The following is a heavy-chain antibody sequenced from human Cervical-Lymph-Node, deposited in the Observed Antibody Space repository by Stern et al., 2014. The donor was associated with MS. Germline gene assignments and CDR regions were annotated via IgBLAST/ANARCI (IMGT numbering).Heavy chain of an antibody. CDR3: ATANYEFGYYGMDV. V-gene: IGHV3-9*01. Sequence: EVQLVESGGGLVQPGRSLRLSCAAAGFAFDDYAMHWVRQAPGKGLEWVSGISWSGTKIGYADSVKGRFTISRDNAKNSLFLQMNNLRAEDTALYYCATANYEFGYYGMDVRGQGTAVTVS. J-gene: IGHJ6*02. D-gene: IGHD3-3*01. CDR1: GFAFDDYA. CDR2: ISWSGTKI.